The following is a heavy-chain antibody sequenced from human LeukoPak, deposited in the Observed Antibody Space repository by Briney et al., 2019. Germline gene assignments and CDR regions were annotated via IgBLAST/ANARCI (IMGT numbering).Heavy chain of an antibody. V-gene: IGHV3-21*05. CDR3: ARDRTVTTEQAFDI. CDR1: GFTFSSYS. D-gene: IGHD4-17*01. Sequence: GGSLRLSCVASGFTFSSYSMNWVRQAPGKGLEWVSYISSSSSYIYYADSVKGRFTISRDNAKNSLYLQMNSLRAEDTAVYYCARDRTVTTEQAFDIWGQGTMVTVSS. CDR2: ISSSSSYI. J-gene: IGHJ3*02.